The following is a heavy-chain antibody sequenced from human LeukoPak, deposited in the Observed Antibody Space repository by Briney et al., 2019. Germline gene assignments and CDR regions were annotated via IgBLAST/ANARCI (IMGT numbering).Heavy chain of an antibody. J-gene: IGHJ5*02. CDR2: IYSGGST. CDR1: GGSFSGYY. Sequence: ETLSLTCAVYGGSFSGYYWTWIRQAPGKGLEWVSVIYSGGSTYYADSVKGRFTISRDNSKNTLYLQMNSLRAEDTAVYYCASDYYGSGSSNWFDPWGQGTLVTVSS. V-gene: IGHV3-66*01. D-gene: IGHD3-10*01. CDR3: ASDYYGSGSSNWFDP.